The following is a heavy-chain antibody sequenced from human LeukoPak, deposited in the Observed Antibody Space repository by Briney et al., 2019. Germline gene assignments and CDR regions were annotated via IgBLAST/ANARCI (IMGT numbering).Heavy chain of an antibody. CDR1: GFTFSSHW. V-gene: IGHV3-7*01. J-gene: IGHJ6*02. CDR3: ARDGGRTYYYYGMDV. D-gene: IGHD2-15*01. CDR2: IKDDGSEK. Sequence: GGSLRLSCAGSGFTFSSHWMNWVRQAPGKGLEWVASIKDDGSEKHFLDSVNGRFAISRDNAKNSLYLQMNSLRDEDTAVYYCARDGGRTYYYYGMDVWGQGTTVTVSS.